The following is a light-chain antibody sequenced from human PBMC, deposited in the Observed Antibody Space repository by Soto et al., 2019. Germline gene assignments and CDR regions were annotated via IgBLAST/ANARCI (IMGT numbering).Light chain of an antibody. CDR1: QSVRSNF. CDR3: LQYGYSLCFA. Sequence: EIVLTQSPGTLSLSPGERATLSCRASQSVRSNFLAWYQEKPGQAPRLLIYGASSRATGIPDRFSGSGSGTDFTLTISRLEPEDFAVYYCLQYGYSLCFAFGGGTKVDIK. CDR2: GAS. V-gene: IGKV3-20*01. J-gene: IGKJ4*01.